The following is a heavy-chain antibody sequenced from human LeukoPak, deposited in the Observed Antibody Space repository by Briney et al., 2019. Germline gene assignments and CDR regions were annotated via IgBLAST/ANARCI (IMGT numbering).Heavy chain of an antibody. Sequence: SETLSLTCTVSGGSISSYYWSWIRQPPGKGLEWIGYIYYSGSTNYNPSLKSRVTISVDTSKNQFSLKLSSVTAADTAVYYCAREERSLEWLYNGPPGWFDPWGQGTLVTVSS. V-gene: IGHV4-59*01. CDR2: IYYSGST. CDR1: GGSISSYY. D-gene: IGHD3-3*01. CDR3: AREERSLEWLYNGPPGWFDP. J-gene: IGHJ5*02.